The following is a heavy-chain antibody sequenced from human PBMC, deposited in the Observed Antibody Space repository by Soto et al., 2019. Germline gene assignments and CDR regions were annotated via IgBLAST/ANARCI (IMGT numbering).Heavy chain of an antibody. J-gene: IGHJ6*02. CDR1: GFSLSTSGMG. CDR2: IYWTDDK. V-gene: IGHV2-5*01. CDR3: AHRKSSYYGSENTYYYGMDV. D-gene: IGHD3-10*01. Sequence: QITLKESGPPLVKPTQTLTLTCTFSGFSLSTSGMGVAWIRQPPEKALEWLAVIYWTDDKRYSPSLKSRLTITKDTSKNQVVLTMTDTDPVDTATYYCAHRKSSYYGSENTYYYGMDVWGQGTTVTVSS.